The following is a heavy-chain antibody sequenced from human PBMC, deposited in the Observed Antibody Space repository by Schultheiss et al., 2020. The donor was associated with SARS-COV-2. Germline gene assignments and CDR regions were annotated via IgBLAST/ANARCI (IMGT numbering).Heavy chain of an antibody. V-gene: IGHV4-59*08. J-gene: IGHJ6*02. Sequence: QTLSLTCAVYGGSFSGYYWSWIRQPPGKGLEWIGYIYYSGSTNYNPSLKSRVTISVDTSKNQFSLKLSSVTAADTAVYYCARGLDYGDYVYYYYGMDVWGQGTTVTVSS. CDR2: IYYSGST. D-gene: IGHD4-17*01. CDR1: GGSFSGYY. CDR3: ARGLDYGDYVYYYYGMDV.